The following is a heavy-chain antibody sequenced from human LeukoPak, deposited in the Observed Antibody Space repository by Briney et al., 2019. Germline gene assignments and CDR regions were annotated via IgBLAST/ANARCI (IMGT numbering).Heavy chain of an antibody. CDR3: ARAPGDYYYYCYAMDV. CDR2: ISYSSCI. V-gene: IGHV3-69-1*01. D-gene: IGHD4-17*01. J-gene: IGHJ6*02. CDR1: GFTLSNYC. Sequence: PAETLTLSCAASGFTLSNYCMNWVRQAPGRGLEWVSSISYSSCIYYADSVKGRFTISRDNAKNSLYLQMNSMRDEDTAVYCCARAPGDYYYYCYAMDVWGQGTTVTVSS.